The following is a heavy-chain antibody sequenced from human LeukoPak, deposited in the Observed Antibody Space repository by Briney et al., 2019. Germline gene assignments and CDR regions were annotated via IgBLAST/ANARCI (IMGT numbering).Heavy chain of an antibody. CDR3: ARDVGGELGTFQEAFDI. V-gene: IGHV1-18*01. CDR2: ISAYNGNT. J-gene: IGHJ3*02. D-gene: IGHD3-16*01. CDR1: GYTFTSYG. Sequence: GASVKVSCKASGYTFTSYGISWVRQAPGQGLEWMGWISAYNGNTNYAQKLQGRVTMTTDTSTSTAYMELRSLRSDDTAVYYCARDVGGELGTFQEAFDIWGQGTMVTVSS.